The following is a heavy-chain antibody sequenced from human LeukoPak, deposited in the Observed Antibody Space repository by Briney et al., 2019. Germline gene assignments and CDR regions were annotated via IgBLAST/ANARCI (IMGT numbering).Heavy chain of an antibody. Sequence: PSETLSLTCTVSGGSISSYYWSCLRQPPGKGLEWIAYIYYSGSTNYNPSLKSRVTMSVDTSKNQFSLKLSSVTTADTAVYYCARHARERIAVAGDYYYYHMDVWGRGTTVTVSS. V-gene: IGHV4-59*08. J-gene: IGHJ6*03. CDR1: GGSISSYY. CDR2: IYYSGST. D-gene: IGHD6-19*01. CDR3: ARHARERIAVAGDYYYYHMDV.